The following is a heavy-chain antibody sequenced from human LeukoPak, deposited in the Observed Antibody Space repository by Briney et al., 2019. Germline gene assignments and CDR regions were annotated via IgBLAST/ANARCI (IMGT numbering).Heavy chain of an antibody. CDR3: AKDQVPSRFPECYFDY. D-gene: IGHD2-2*01. CDR2: ISYDGSNK. Sequence: GGSLRLSCAASGFTFSSYGMHWVRQAPGKGLEWVAVISYDGSNKYYADSVKSRFTISRDNFKNTLYLQMNSLRAEDTAVYYCAKDQVPSRFPECYFDYWGQGTLVTVSS. J-gene: IGHJ4*02. V-gene: IGHV3-30*18. CDR1: GFTFSSYG.